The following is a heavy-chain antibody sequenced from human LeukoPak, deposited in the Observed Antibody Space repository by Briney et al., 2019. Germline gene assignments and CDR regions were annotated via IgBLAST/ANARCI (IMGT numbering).Heavy chain of an antibody. CDR3: ARGLRTTYYYDSSGSAFDY. J-gene: IGHJ4*02. CDR1: GYTFTSYG. CDR2: ISAYNGNT. V-gene: IGHV1-18*01. D-gene: IGHD3-22*01. Sequence: ASVKVSCKAFGYTFTSYGISWVRQAPGQGLEWMGWISAYNGNTNYAQKLQGRVTMTTDTSTSTAYMELRSLRSDDTAVYYCARGLRTTYYYDSSGSAFDYWGQGTLVTVSS.